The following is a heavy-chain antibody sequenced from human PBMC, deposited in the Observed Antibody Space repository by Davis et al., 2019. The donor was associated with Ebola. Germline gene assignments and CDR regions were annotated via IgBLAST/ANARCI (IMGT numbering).Heavy chain of an antibody. J-gene: IGHJ4*02. CDR1: GGSISSYY. CDR2: IYYSGST. Sequence: SEILSLTCTVSGGSISSYYWSWIRQPPGKGLEWIGYIYYSGSTNYNPSLKSRVTISVDTSKNQFSLKLSSVTAADTAVYYCARVGGGLDYWGQGTLVTVSS. V-gene: IGHV4-59*01. CDR3: ARVGGGLDY. D-gene: IGHD3-10*01.